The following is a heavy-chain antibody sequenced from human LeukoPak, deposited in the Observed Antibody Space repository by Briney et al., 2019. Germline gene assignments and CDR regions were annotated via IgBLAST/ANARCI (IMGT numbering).Heavy chain of an antibody. V-gene: IGHV3-23*01. CDR1: GFTFSSYA. CDR2: VSGSGT. D-gene: IGHD5-12*01. CDR3: AKDRVGGYRVFDD. J-gene: IGHJ4*02. Sequence: GRSLRLSCAASGFTFSSYAMNWVRQAPGKGLEWVSVVSGSGTYYADSVKGRFTISRDNSKNTLYLQMDSLRVEDTALYYCAKDRVGGYRVFDDWGQGTLVTVSS.